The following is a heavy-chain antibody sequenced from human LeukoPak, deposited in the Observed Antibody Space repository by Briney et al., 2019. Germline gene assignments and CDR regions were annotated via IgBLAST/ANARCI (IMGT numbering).Heavy chain of an antibody. CDR1: GGSISSYY. CDR2: IYYSGST. V-gene: IGHV4-59*01. Sequence: SETLSLTCTVSGGSISSYYWSWIRQPPGKGLEWIGYIYYSGSTNYSPSLKSRVTISVDTSKNQISLKLSSVTAADTAVYYCARGSSWYGVDVWGQGTTVTVSS. CDR3: ARGSSWYGVDV. D-gene: IGHD6-13*01. J-gene: IGHJ6*02.